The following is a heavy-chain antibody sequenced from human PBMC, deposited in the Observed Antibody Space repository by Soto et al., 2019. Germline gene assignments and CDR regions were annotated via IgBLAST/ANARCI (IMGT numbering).Heavy chain of an antibody. CDR2: ISTHTGNT. J-gene: IGHJ4*02. D-gene: IGHD3-10*01. V-gene: IGHV1-18*01. Sequence: QVQLVQSGAEVKKPGASVRVSCKASGYTFDSYGLNWVRQAPGQGLEWMGWISTHTGNTDYPQRFQGRVTMTTDKSTSTAFFDLRRLPSDDTAVYYWVREVSVSSGSFGGYWGQGTLVSVSS. CDR1: GYTFDSYG. CDR3: VREVSVSSGSFGGY.